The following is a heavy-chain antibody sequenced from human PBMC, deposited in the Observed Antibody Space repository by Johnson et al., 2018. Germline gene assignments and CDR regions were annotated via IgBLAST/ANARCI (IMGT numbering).Heavy chain of an antibody. CDR2: IYYTGST. V-gene: IGHV4-59*01. Sequence: QVQLQESGPGLVKPSETLSLTCTVSGGSISSYYWTWIRQPPGKGLEYIGYIYYTGSTNYNPSLKSRVTISLDTSQKQFSLKLTSLTAADTAVYYWARDRRYESGGYFLPFEIWGQGTMVTVSS. CDR1: GGSISSYY. J-gene: IGHJ3*02. CDR3: ARDRRYESGGYFLPFEI. D-gene: IGHD3-22*01.